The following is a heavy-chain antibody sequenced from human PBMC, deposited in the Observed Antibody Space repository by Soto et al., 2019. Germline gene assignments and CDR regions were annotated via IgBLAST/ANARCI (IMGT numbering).Heavy chain of an antibody. CDR3: ARGGLAARKGRWFDP. D-gene: IGHD6-6*01. CDR2: IHYSGST. Sequence: QVQLQESGPGLVKPSETLSLTCTVSGGSINSYYWGWIRQPPGKGLEWIGYIHYSGSTNYNPSLKSRVTISIDTPKNQFFLKVNAMTAADTAVYYCARGGLAARKGRWFDPWGQGTLVTVSS. J-gene: IGHJ5*02. CDR1: GGSINSYY. V-gene: IGHV4-59*01.